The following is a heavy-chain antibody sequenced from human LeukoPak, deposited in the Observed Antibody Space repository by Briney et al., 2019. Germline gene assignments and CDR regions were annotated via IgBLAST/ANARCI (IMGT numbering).Heavy chain of an antibody. CDR1: GYTFTSYD. V-gene: IGHV1-8*01. D-gene: IGHD2-8*01. Sequence: ASVKVSCEASGYTFTSYDINWVRQATGQGLEWMGWMNPNSGNTGYAQKFEGRVTMTRNTSISTAYMELIRLRSDDTAVYYCARDGVSPTPDFDYWGQGTLVTVSS. J-gene: IGHJ4*02. CDR3: ARDGVSPTPDFDY. CDR2: MNPNSGNT.